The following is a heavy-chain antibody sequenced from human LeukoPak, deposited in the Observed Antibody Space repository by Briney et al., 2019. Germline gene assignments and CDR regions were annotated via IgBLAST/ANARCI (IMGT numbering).Heavy chain of an antibody. V-gene: IGHV3-21*01. J-gene: IGHJ4*02. D-gene: IGHD3-10*01. CDR3: AGGITARRPTPGGY. CDR2: ISSSSSYI. Sequence: GGSLRLSCAASGFTFSSYSMNWVRQAPGKGLEWVSSISSSSSYIYYADSVKGRFTISRDNAKNSLYLQMNSLRAEDTAVYYCAGGITARRPTPGGYWGQGTLVTVSS. CDR1: GFTFSSYS.